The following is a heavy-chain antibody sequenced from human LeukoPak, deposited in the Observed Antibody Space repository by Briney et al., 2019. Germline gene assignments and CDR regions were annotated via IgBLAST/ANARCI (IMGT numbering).Heavy chain of an antibody. D-gene: IGHD3-10*01. Sequence: GGSLRLSCAASGFTFSSYAMIWVRQAPGKGLDWVSSISDNGDDTYYADSVKGRFTISRDNSDNTLYLQMNSLRAEDTAVYYCASIHYYGSGSYNDVDYWGQGTLVTVSS. J-gene: IGHJ4*02. CDR2: ISDNGDDT. CDR3: ASIHYYGSGSYNDVDY. CDR1: GFTFSSYA. V-gene: IGHV3-23*01.